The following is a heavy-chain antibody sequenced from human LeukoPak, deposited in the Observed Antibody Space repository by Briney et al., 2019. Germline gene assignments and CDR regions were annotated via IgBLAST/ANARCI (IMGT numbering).Heavy chain of an antibody. CDR1: RYSVSRISAA. CDR3: AREGNLEMASIHTFDI. J-gene: IGHJ3*02. CDR2: TYYRSKWYN. Sequence: SQTVSLTCAIYRYSVSRISAAWQWIRQSPSRGLEWLGRTYYRSKWYNDYAVSVKSRIRINPATSKNQFSLQLNSMTLEDSAVYYCAREGNLEMASIHTFDIWGQGTMVTVSS. D-gene: IGHD5-24*01. V-gene: IGHV6-1*01.